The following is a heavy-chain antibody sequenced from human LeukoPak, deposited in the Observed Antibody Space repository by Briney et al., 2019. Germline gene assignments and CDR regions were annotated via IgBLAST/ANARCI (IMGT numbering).Heavy chain of an antibody. V-gene: IGHV4-39*01. D-gene: IGHD5-12*01. CDR1: GGSISSSSYY. J-gene: IGHJ4*02. CDR2: IYYSGGT. Sequence: SETLSLTCTVSGGSISSSSYYWGWIRQPPGKGLEWIGSIYYSGGTYYNPSLKSRVTISVDASKNQFSLKLSSVTAADTAVYYCARQGYSGYDWLGLQPYYFDYWGQGTLVTVSS. CDR3: ARQGYSGYDWLGLQPYYFDY.